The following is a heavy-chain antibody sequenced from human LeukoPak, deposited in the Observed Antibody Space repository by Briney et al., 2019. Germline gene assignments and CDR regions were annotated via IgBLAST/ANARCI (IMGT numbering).Heavy chain of an antibody. J-gene: IGHJ4*02. CDR3: AKSPSNNFYYFDY. D-gene: IGHD2/OR15-2a*01. CDR1: GFTLSSYQ. Sequence: PGGSLRLSCAASGFTLSSYQMNWVRQAPGKGLEWVSTVSATGGRAYYADSVKGRLTISRDNSKNTLYLQMNSLRAEDTAVYYCAKSPSNNFYYFDYWGQGILVTVSS. V-gene: IGHV3-23*01. CDR2: VSATGGRA.